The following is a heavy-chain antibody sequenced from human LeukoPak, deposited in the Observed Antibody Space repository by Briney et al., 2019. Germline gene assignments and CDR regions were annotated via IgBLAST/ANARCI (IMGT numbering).Heavy chain of an antibody. V-gene: IGHV3-23*01. J-gene: IGHJ4*02. CDR2: ISGSGGST. Sequence: GGTLRLSCAASGFTFSSYGMSWVRQAPGKGLEWVSAISGSGGSTYYADSVKGRFTISRDNSKNTLYLQMNSLRAEDTAVYYCASERNDFWSGYSPVYFDYWGQGTLVTVSS. D-gene: IGHD3-3*01. CDR1: GFTFSSYG. CDR3: ASERNDFWSGYSPVYFDY.